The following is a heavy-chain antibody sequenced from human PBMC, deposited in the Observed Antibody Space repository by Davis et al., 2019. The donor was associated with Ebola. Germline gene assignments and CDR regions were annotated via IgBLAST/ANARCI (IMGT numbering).Heavy chain of an antibody. J-gene: IGHJ4*02. CDR3: ARDRYSWGSSGWYVDY. CDR1: GFTFDDYA. Sequence: GGSLRLSCAASGFTFDDYAMHWVRQAPGKGLEWVSGISWNSGSIGYADSVKGRFTISRDNAKNSLYLQMNSLRAEDTAVYYCARDRYSWGSSGWYVDYWGQGTLVTVSS. D-gene: IGHD6-19*01. CDR2: ISWNSGSI. V-gene: IGHV3-9*01.